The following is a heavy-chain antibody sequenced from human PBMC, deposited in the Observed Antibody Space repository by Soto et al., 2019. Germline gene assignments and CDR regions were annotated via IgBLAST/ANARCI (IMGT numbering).Heavy chain of an antibody. V-gene: IGHV5-51*01. J-gene: IGHJ4*02. D-gene: IGHD2-15*01. CDR2: IYPGDSDT. Sequence: GESLKISCKGLGHSFAHYWIAWVRQMPGKGLEWMGIIYPGDSDTTYSPSFQGQVTISADKSISTAYLQWSTLKASDTAIYYCARLALFEGCCSGGYCYPDYWRQGTLVIVSS. CDR3: ARLALFEGCCSGGYCYPDY. CDR1: GHSFAHYW.